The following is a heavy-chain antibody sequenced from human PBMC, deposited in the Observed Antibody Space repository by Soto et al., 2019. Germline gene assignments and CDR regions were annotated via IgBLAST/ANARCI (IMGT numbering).Heavy chain of an antibody. CDR3: ARHLFSDV. D-gene: IGHD2-21*01. V-gene: IGHV4-59*08. J-gene: IGHJ6*02. CDR2: FSYSGSN. Sequence: QVQLQESGPGLVKPSETLSLTCSVSGDSISTYYWNWIRQPPGKGLEWIGYFSYSGSNNYNPTLKSGITISADTSKNQFFLKLSSVTAADTAVYYCARHLFSDVWGQGTTVTVSS. CDR1: GDSISTYY.